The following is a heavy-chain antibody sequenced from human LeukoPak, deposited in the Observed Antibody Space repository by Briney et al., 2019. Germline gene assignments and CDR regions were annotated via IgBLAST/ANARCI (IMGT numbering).Heavy chain of an antibody. CDR2: IKQDGSEK. D-gene: IGHD3-22*01. V-gene: IGHV3-7*01. Sequence: GSLRLSCAASGFTFSSYAMSWVRQAPGKGLEWVANIKQDGSEKYYVDSVKGRFTISRDNAKNSLYLQMNSLRAEDTAVYYCARVLNYYDSSGYLHDAFDIWGQGAMVTVSS. CDR1: GFTFSSYA. CDR3: ARVLNYYDSSGYLHDAFDI. J-gene: IGHJ3*02.